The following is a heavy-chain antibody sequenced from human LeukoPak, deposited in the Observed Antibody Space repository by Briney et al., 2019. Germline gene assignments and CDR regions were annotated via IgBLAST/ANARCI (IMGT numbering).Heavy chain of an antibody. CDR2: IYYSGST. CDR1: GGSISSSSYY. CDR3: ANREYYYDSRKWGAFDI. D-gene: IGHD3-22*01. J-gene: IGHJ3*02. V-gene: IGHV4-39*07. Sequence: SETLSLTCTVSGGSISSSSYYWGWIRQPPGKGLKWIGSIYYSGSTYYNPSLKSRVTISVDTSKNQFSLKLSSVTAADTAVYYCANREYYYDSRKWGAFDIWGQGTMVTVSS.